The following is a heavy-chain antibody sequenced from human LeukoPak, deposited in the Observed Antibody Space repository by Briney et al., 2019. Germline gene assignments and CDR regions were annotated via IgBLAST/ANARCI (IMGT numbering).Heavy chain of an antibody. Sequence: SETLSLTCTVSGGSISSYYWSWIRQPPGKGLEWIGYIYYSGSTNYNPSLKSRVTISVDTSKNQFSLKLSSVTAADTAVYYCARSNYYDSSGYYDAFDIWGQGTMVTVSS. D-gene: IGHD3-22*01. J-gene: IGHJ3*02. V-gene: IGHV4-59*01. CDR3: ARSNYYDSSGYYDAFDI. CDR2: IYYSGST. CDR1: GGSISSYY.